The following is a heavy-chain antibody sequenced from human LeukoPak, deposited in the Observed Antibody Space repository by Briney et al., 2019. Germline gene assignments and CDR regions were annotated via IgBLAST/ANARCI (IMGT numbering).Heavy chain of an antibody. J-gene: IGHJ1*01. V-gene: IGHV3-53*01. D-gene: IGHD2-8*01. CDR3: ASQDVLHNGAHWVHLRH. CDR2: IYSSAYI. Sequence: PGESLRLSCAASGFIVSNNYMTWVRQAPGKGLEWVSIIYSSAYIYYSDSVKGRFTISRDNSKNTLYLQMNSLRAEDTAVYYCASQDVLHNGAHWVHLRHWGQGTLVTVSS. CDR1: GFIVSNNY.